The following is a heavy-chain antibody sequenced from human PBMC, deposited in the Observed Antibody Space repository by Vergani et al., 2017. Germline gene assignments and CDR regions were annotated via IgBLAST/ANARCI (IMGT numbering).Heavy chain of an antibody. CDR1: GYTFRSYG. Sequence: QVQLVQSGAEVKKPGASVKVSCRTSGYTFRSYGISWVRQAPGQGLEWMGWISGYDGNTNYAQKFQGRVTMTTDISTSTANLELRSLRSDDTAVYYCARWGCAGVRGGSXRPLDYYYYYMDVWGKGTTVTVSS. J-gene: IGHJ6*03. D-gene: IGHD2-15*01. V-gene: IGHV1-18*01. CDR3: ARWGCAGVRGGSXRPLDYYYYYMDV. CDR2: ISGYDGNT.